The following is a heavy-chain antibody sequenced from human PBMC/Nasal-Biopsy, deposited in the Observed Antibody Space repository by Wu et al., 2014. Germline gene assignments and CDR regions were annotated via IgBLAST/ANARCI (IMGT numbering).Heavy chain of an antibody. Sequence: RLSCAASGFTFSNYWMHWVRQAPGKGLVWVSRIEDDGSSTAYADSVKGRFSISRDDAKNTVYLQLNRLRVEDTAVYYCARGWFGTFDIWGQGTMVTVSS. J-gene: IGHJ3*02. CDR2: IEDDGSST. CDR3: ARGWFGTFDI. V-gene: IGHV3-74*03. CDR1: GFTFSNYW. D-gene: IGHD3-10*01.